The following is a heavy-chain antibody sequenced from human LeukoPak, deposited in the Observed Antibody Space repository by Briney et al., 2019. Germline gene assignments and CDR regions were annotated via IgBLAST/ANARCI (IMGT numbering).Heavy chain of an antibody. Sequence: ASVKVSCKASGSTFTSYARNWLRRAPGQGLGWRGWFNPNSGGTNYAQKFERRVTITRDTSISTAYMELSRLRSDDTAVYYCAREIAARAGPLYWGQGTLVTVSS. CDR2: FNPNSGGT. CDR3: AREIAARAGPLY. D-gene: IGHD6-6*01. J-gene: IGHJ4*02. V-gene: IGHV1-2*02. CDR1: GSTFTSYA.